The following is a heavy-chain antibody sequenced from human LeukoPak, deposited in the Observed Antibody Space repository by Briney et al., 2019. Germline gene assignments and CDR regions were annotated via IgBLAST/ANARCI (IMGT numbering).Heavy chain of an antibody. J-gene: IGHJ4*02. D-gene: IGHD3-3*01. Sequence: KPGASVKVSCKASGYTFTSYGISWVRQAPGQGLEWMGWISAYNGNTNYAQKLQGRVTMTTDTSTSTAYMELRSLRSDDTAVYYCARGGATTYDFWSGYSGLPFDYWGQGTLVTVSS. CDR2: ISAYNGNT. CDR3: ARGGATTYDFWSGYSGLPFDY. V-gene: IGHV1-18*01. CDR1: GYTFTSYG.